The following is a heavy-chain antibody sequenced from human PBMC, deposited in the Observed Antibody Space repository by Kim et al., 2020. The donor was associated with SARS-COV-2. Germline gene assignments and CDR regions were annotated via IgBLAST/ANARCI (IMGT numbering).Heavy chain of an antibody. CDR1: GFTFDDYA. CDR2: ISWNSGSI. V-gene: IGHV3-9*01. Sequence: GGSLRLSCAASGFTFDDYAMHWVRQAPGKGLEWVSGISWNSGSIGYADSVKGRFTISRDNAKNSLYLQMNSLRAEDTALYYCATNEFGYDSSGSGYWGQGTLVTVSS. J-gene: IGHJ4*02. D-gene: IGHD3-22*01. CDR3: ATNEFGYDSSGSGY.